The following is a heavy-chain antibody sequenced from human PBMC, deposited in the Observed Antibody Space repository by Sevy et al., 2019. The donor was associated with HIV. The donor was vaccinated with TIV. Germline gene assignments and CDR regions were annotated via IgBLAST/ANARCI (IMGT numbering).Heavy chain of an antibody. Sequence: LGGSLRLSCAASGFTFSNAWMSWVRQAPGKGLEWVGRIKSKTDGGTTDYAAPVKGRFTISRDDSKNTLYLQMNSLKTEDTAVYYCTTDLGDYVWGSYRYHYFDYWGQGTLVTVSS. CDR1: GFTFSNAW. CDR3: TTDLGDYVWGSYRYHYFDY. V-gene: IGHV3-15*01. CDR2: IKSKTDGGTT. D-gene: IGHD3-16*02. J-gene: IGHJ4*02.